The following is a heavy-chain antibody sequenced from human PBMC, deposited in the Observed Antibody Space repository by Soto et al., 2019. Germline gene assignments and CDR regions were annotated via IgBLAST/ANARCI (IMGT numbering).Heavy chain of an antibody. V-gene: IGHV4-34*01. Sequence: QVQLQQWGAGLLKPAETLSLTCAVFGGSFSTYYWSWIRQPPGRGLEWIGEINQSGSTNYNPSLKPRASISVDTSKKHFSLNQSSVTAADTAVYYCAGRDYYYGVDVWGQGTTVTVSS. CDR3: AGRDYYYGVDV. CDR2: INQSGST. J-gene: IGHJ6*02. CDR1: GGSFSTYY.